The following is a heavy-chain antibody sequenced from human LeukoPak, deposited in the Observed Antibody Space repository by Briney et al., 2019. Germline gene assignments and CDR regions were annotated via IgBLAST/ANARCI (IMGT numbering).Heavy chain of an antibody. D-gene: IGHD2-21*01. Sequence: KTSETLSLTCTVSGGSFSSYYWSWIRQSPVKGLEWIGYIDDSGSTNYNPSLKSRVTISLDTSKNQFSLKLTSVIAADTAVYYCARRSLVVGGGTDVWGQGTTVTVSS. CDR2: IDDSGST. CDR3: ARRSLVVGGGTDV. V-gene: IGHV4-59*08. J-gene: IGHJ6*02. CDR1: GGSFSSYY.